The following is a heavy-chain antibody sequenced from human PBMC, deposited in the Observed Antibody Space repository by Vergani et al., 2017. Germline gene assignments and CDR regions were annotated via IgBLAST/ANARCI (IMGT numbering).Heavy chain of an antibody. CDR2: IRSADTNT. Sequence: EVQLVESGGGLVQPGWSLRLSCAASGFTFSSSSMHWVRQAPGKGLEWVSAIRSADTNTYYADSVEGRFAISRDNAKTSLYLQMNSLRVEDTAVYYCAREGVPDAFDIWGQGTMVTVSS. V-gene: IGHV3-48*01. CDR3: AREGVPDAFDI. J-gene: IGHJ3*02. D-gene: IGHD4/OR15-4a*01. CDR1: GFTFSSSS.